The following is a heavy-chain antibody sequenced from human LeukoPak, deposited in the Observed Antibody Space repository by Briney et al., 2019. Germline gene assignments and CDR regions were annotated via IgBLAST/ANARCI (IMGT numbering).Heavy chain of an antibody. J-gene: IGHJ3*02. D-gene: IGHD2-2*01. Sequence: ASVKVSCKASGYTFTSYDINWVRQATGQGLEWMGWMSPNSGNTGYAQKFQGRVTMTRNTSISTAYMELSSLRSEDTAVYYCARFGVVVPAATGDAFDIWGQGTMVTVSS. CDR2: MSPNSGNT. CDR3: ARFGVVVPAATGDAFDI. CDR1: GYTFTSYD. V-gene: IGHV1-8*01.